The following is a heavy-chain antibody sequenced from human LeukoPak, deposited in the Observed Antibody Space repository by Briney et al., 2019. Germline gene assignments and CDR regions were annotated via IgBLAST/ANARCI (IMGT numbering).Heavy chain of an antibody. D-gene: IGHD5-12*01. CDR3: ARRGYSPHYYYYMDV. CDR2: IYYSGST. V-gene: IGHV4-39*07. J-gene: IGHJ6*03. Sequence: SETLSLTCTVSGGSISSSSYYWGWIRQPPGKGLEWIGSIYYSGSTYYNPSLKSRVTISVDTSKNQFSLKLSSVTAADTAVYYCARRGYSPHYYYYMDVWGKGTTVTVSS. CDR1: GGSISSSSYY.